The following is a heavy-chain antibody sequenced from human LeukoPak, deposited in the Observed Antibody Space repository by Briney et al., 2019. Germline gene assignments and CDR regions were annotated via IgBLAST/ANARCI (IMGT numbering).Heavy chain of an antibody. Sequence: GGSLRLSCAASGFTFSSYGMHWVRQAPGKGLEWVAFIRYDGSNKYYADSVKGRFTISRGNSENTLFLQMDSLRAEDTAVYFCASSMGFWNAEFTSITDWGQGTQVTVSS. CDR1: GFTFSSYG. CDR2: IRYDGSNK. CDR3: ASSMGFWNAEFTSITD. J-gene: IGHJ4*02. D-gene: IGHD1-1*01. V-gene: IGHV3-30*02.